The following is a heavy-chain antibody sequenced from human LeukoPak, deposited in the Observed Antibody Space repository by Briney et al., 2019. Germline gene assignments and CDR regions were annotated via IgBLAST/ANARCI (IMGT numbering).Heavy chain of an antibody. D-gene: IGHD6-13*01. Sequence: GRSLRLSCAASGFTFSSYAMHWVRQAPGKGLEWVAVISYDGSNKYYADSVKGRFTISRDNSKNTQYLQMNSLRAEDTAVYYCVRDVVPYSSNWYYFDYWGQGTLVTVSS. CDR1: GFTFSSYA. CDR2: ISYDGSNK. CDR3: VRDVVPYSSNWYYFDY. J-gene: IGHJ4*02. V-gene: IGHV3-30-3*01.